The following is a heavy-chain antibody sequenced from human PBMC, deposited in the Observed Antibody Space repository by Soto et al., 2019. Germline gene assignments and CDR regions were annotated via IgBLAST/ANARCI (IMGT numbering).Heavy chain of an antibody. V-gene: IGHV5-51*01. Sequence: EVQLVQSGAEVKEPGQSLQISCQASGYSFMNYWIGWVRQVPGKGLEWMGLIFPGTSNTRYSPSFQGQVTFSVDKSISTVYLQWNSLKASDTAIYYCARRYCTNTTNCPVGYGLDVWGLGTTVTVSS. J-gene: IGHJ6*02. CDR3: ARRYCTNTTNCPVGYGLDV. CDR2: IFPGTSNT. CDR1: GYSFMNYW. D-gene: IGHD2-8*01.